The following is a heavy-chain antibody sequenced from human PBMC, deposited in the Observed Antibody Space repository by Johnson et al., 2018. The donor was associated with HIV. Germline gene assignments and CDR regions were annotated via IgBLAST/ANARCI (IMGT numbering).Heavy chain of an antibody. J-gene: IGHJ3*01. Sequence: QVQLVESGGGVVQPGRSLRLACAASAFTFSNYAMHWVRQAPGKGLEWVAVISYDGSSKYYAESLKGRISISRDNSMNTLYLKMNSLRAEDTAVYYCATFGYTSGWSVTDDAFDVGGHGTLVTVSS. D-gene: IGHD6-19*01. CDR2: ISYDGSSK. CDR3: ATFGYTSGWSVTDDAFDV. V-gene: IGHV3-30-3*01. CDR1: AFTFSNYA.